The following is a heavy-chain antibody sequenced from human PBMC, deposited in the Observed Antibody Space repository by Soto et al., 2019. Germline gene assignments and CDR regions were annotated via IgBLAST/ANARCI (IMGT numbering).Heavy chain of an antibody. CDR3: ARLYSTSSVERWFDP. V-gene: IGHV3-48*02. CDR1: GFTFSTYS. D-gene: IGHD2-2*01. J-gene: IGHJ5*02. CDR2: ISSSSNII. Sequence: EVQLVESGGGLVQPGGSLRLSCAASGFTFSTYSMNWVHQAPGKGLEWLSYISSSSNIIHYADSVRGRFTISRDNAENSLYLQMNSLRDEDTAVYFCARLYSTSSVERWFDPWGQGTLVTVSS.